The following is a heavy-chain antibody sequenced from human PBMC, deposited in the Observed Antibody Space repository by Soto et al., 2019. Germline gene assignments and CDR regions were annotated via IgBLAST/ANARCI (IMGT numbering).Heavy chain of an antibody. J-gene: IGHJ6*02. CDR1: GGSFSGYY. D-gene: IGHD2-2*01. V-gene: IGHV4-34*01. Sequence: PSETLSLTCGVYGGSFSGYYWTWIRQPPGKGLEWIGETSQSGSTNYNPSLRSRVTISLDTSKNQFSLKLSSVTAADTAVYYCARDAYCSTTRCNDGMDVWGQGTTVTVSS. CDR2: TSQSGST. CDR3: ARDAYCSTTRCNDGMDV.